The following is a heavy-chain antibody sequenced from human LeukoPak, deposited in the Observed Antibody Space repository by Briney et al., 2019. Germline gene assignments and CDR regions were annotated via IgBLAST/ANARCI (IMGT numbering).Heavy chain of an antibody. CDR3: ARDPRISGSYPPFDY. V-gene: IGHV1-46*01. Sequence: GASVKVSCKASGYTFTGYYMHWVRQAPGQGLEWMGIINPSGGSTSYAQKFQGRVTMTRDMSTSTVYMELSSLRSEDTAVYYCARDPRISGSYPPFDYWGQGTLVTVSS. J-gene: IGHJ4*02. CDR1: GYTFTGYY. CDR2: INPSGGST. D-gene: IGHD1-26*01.